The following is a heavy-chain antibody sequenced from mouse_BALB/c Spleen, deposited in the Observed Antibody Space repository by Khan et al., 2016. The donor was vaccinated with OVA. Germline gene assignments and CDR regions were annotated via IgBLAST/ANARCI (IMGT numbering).Heavy chain of an antibody. CDR2: IYPGGGYT. J-gene: IGHJ2*01. CDR3: VRRGAARATWDYFDY. D-gene: IGHD3-1*01. Sequence: VKLLESGAELVRPGTSVKMSCKAAGYTFTNYWIGWVKQRPGHGLEWIGDIYPGGGYTNYNEKFKGKATLTADTSSSTAYMQVSSLTSEDSAIYYCVRRGAARATWDYFDYWGQGTTLTVSS. V-gene: IGHV1-63*02. CDR1: GYTFTNYW.